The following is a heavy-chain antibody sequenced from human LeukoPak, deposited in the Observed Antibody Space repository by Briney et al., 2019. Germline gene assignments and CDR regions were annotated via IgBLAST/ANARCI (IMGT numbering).Heavy chain of an antibody. CDR3: ARDLFPWPGYYDSSGYYPPNDY. CDR1: GFTFSDYY. V-gene: IGHV3-11*06. Sequence: PGGSLRLSCSVSGFTFSDYYMGWIRQATGRGLGRVSYISSSSSSTNYADAVKGRFTISKDNDKNSLYLQMNSLRAEETAVYYCARDLFPWPGYYDSSGYYPPNDYWGQRTLVTVSS. CDR2: ISSSSSST. J-gene: IGHJ4*02. D-gene: IGHD3-22*01.